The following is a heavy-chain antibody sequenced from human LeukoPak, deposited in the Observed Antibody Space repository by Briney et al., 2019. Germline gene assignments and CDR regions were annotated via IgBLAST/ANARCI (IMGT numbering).Heavy chain of an antibody. V-gene: IGHV1-69*13. D-gene: IGHD1-1*01. CDR2: IIPIFGTA. Sequence: ASVKVSCKASGGTLSSYAISWVRQAPGQGLEWMGGIIPIFGTANYAQKFQGRVTITADESTSTAYMELSSLRSEDTAVYYCARDKLEGEPFDYWGQGTLVTVSS. CDR1: GGTLSSYA. CDR3: ARDKLEGEPFDY. J-gene: IGHJ4*02.